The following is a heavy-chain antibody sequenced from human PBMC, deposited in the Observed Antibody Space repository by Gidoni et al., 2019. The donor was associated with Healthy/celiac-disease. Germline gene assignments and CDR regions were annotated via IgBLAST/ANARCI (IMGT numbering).Heavy chain of an antibody. Sequence: QVQLVESGGGVVQPGRSLRLSCAASGFPFITYGMHWVRQAPGKGLEWVAVISYDGSNKYYADSVKGRFTISRDNSKNTLYLQMNSLRAEDTAVYYCAKDLGDLYYYGMDVWGQGTTVTVSS. J-gene: IGHJ6*02. CDR2: ISYDGSNK. D-gene: IGHD1-26*01. V-gene: IGHV3-30*18. CDR3: AKDLGDLYYYGMDV. CDR1: GFPFITYG.